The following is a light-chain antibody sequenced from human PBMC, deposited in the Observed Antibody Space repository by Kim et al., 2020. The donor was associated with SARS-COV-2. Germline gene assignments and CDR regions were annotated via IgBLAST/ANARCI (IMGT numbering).Light chain of an antibody. CDR3: QQYGTSPLT. J-gene: IGKJ4*01. Sequence: SPGERATPSCRASQSVSTTSLAWYPQKPGQAPRLVIYGASSRATGIPDRFSGSGSGTDFTLTISRLEPEDFAVYYCQQYGTSPLTFGGGTKVDIK. CDR1: QSVSTTS. CDR2: GAS. V-gene: IGKV3-20*01.